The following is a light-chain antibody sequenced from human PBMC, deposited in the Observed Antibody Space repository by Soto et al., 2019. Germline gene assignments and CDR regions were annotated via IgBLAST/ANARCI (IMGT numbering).Light chain of an antibody. V-gene: IGKV3-11*01. Sequence: ILLTQSPITLSVSPGERTTLSCRASQSVSSNLAWYQQRPGQAPRLLIYDASTRATGIPARFSASGTGTDFTLTISDVQPEDFAVYYCHQRQSWPRTFGQGTKVDIK. CDR3: HQRQSWPRT. CDR1: QSVSSN. J-gene: IGKJ1*01. CDR2: DAS.